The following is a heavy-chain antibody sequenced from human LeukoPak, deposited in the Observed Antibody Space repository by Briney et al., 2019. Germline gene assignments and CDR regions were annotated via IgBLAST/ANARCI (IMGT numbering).Heavy chain of an antibody. J-gene: IGHJ4*02. Sequence: QPGGSLRLSCAASGFTFSSYEMNWVRQAPGKGLEWVSYISSTGNTIYYADSVKGRFTISRDNAKNSLYLQMNSLRAEDTAVYYCARALWRTVVTPFGYWGQGTLVTVSS. D-gene: IGHD4-23*01. CDR2: ISSTGNTI. CDR1: GFTFSSYE. CDR3: ARALWRTVVTPFGY. V-gene: IGHV3-48*03.